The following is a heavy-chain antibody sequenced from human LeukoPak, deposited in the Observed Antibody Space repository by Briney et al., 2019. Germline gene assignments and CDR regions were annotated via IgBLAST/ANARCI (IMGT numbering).Heavy chain of an antibody. V-gene: IGHV3-30*18. CDR1: GFTFSSYG. J-gene: IGHJ6*02. CDR3: AKSLADYFNYYYGMDV. D-gene: IGHD2/OR15-2a*01. Sequence: PGGPLRLSCAASGFTFSSYGMHWVRQAPGKGLEWVAVISYDGSNKYYADSVKGRFTISRDNPKNTLYLQMNSLRAEDTAVYYCAKSLADYFNYYYGMDVWGQGTTVTVSS. CDR2: ISYDGSNK.